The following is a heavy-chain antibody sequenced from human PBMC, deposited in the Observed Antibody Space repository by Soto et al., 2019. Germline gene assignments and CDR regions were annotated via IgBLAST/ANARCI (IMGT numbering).Heavy chain of an antibody. CDR2: ISYDGSNK. V-gene: IGHV3-30-3*01. Sequence: PWGSLRLSCAASGFTFSSYAMHWVRQAPGKGLEWVAVISYDGSNKYYADSVKGRFTISRDNSKNTLYLQMNSLRAEDTAVYYCARAKDTAMAQTYFDYWGQGTLVTVSS. J-gene: IGHJ4*02. D-gene: IGHD5-18*01. CDR1: GFTFSSYA. CDR3: ARAKDTAMAQTYFDY.